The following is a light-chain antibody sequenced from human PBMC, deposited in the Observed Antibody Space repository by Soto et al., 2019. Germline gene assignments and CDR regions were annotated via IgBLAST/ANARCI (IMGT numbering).Light chain of an antibody. Sequence: QSVLTQPRSVSGSPGQSVTISCTGTSSDVGGYNYVSWYQQYPGKAPKVIIYDVSKRPSGVPDRFSGSKSGNTASLTISGLHAEYEADYYCCSYAGSYTLWVFGGGTKLTVL. CDR1: SSDVGGYNY. V-gene: IGLV2-11*01. CDR2: DVS. J-gene: IGLJ3*02. CDR3: CSYAGSYTLWV.